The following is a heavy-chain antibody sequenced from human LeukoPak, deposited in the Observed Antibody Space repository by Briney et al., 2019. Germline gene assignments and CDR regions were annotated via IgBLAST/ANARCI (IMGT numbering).Heavy chain of an antibody. J-gene: IGHJ5*02. CDR3: ARGWSGRYGNWFDP. Sequence: GGSLRLSCAASGFTVSSNYMSWVRQAPVKGLEWVSVIYSGGSTYYADSVKGRFTISRDNSKNTLYLQMNSLRAEDTAVYYCARGWSGRYGNWFDPWGQGTLVTVSS. CDR1: GFTVSSNY. D-gene: IGHD3-3*01. V-gene: IGHV3-66*02. CDR2: IYSGGST.